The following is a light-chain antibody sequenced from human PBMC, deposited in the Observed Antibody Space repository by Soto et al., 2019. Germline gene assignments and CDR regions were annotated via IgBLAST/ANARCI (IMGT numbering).Light chain of an antibody. CDR2: GNK. Sequence: QSVLTQAPSASGTPGQTITVSCSGGSSNIGINTVNWYEHLPGTAPRLLIYGNKQRPSGVPDRFSGSKSGTSASLAISGLQSEDEGHYYCATWDDSLDVHVFGTGTKVTVL. J-gene: IGLJ1*01. CDR1: SSNIGINT. V-gene: IGLV1-44*01. CDR3: ATWDDSLDVHV.